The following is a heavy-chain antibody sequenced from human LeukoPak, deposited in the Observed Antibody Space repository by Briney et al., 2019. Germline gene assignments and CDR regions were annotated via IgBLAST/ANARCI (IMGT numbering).Heavy chain of an antibody. Sequence: PSQTLSLTCTVSGGSISSGDYYWSWIRQPPGKGLEWIGYIYYSGSTYYNPSLKSRVTISVDTSKNQFSLKLSSVTAADTAVYYCARGRRRYNWFDPWGQGTLATVSS. CDR2: IYYSGST. CDR1: GGSISSGDYY. J-gene: IGHJ5*02. V-gene: IGHV4-30-4*08. D-gene: IGHD3-10*01. CDR3: ARGRRRYNWFDP.